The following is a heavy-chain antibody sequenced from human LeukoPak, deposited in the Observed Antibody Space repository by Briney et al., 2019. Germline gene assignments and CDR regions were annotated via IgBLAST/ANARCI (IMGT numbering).Heavy chain of an antibody. Sequence: SETLSLTCTVAGGSIGTYYWSWIRQSPGKGLEWVGYIYVTGTRYIPYLQSRVTISVDSSRNQFFLNMSSVTAADTAVYYCARHIGGGIEDMDVWGKGTKVIVSS. CDR3: ARHIGGGIEDMDV. CDR1: GGSIGTYY. J-gene: IGHJ6*03. V-gene: IGHV4-59*08. D-gene: IGHD3-16*02. CDR2: IYVTGT.